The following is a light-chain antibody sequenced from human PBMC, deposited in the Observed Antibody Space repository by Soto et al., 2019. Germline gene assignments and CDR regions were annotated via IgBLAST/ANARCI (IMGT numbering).Light chain of an antibody. CDR1: QSITDW. CDR2: KAS. Sequence: DIQMTQSPSTLSASVGDRVTITCRASQSITDWLAWYQQKPGKAPKFLIYKASNLEGGVPSRFSGSGSGTEFTLTISSVQPDDFAPSYCQYWDDYSWTFGQGTKGEIK. CDR3: QYWDDYSWT. J-gene: IGKJ1*01. V-gene: IGKV1-5*03.